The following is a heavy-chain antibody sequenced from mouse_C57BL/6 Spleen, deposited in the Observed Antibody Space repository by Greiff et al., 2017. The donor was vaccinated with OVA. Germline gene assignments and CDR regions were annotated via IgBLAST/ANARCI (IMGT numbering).Heavy chain of an antibody. V-gene: IGHV3-6*01. Sequence: VQLKESGPGLVKPSQSLSLTCSVTGYSITSGYYWNWIRQFPGNKLEWMGYISYDGSNNYNPSLKNRISITRDTSKNQFFLKLNSVTTEDTATYYCARGTTVVAVDYWGQGTTLTVSS. D-gene: IGHD1-1*01. CDR1: GYSITSGYY. CDR2: ISYDGSN. CDR3: ARGTTVVAVDY. J-gene: IGHJ2*01.